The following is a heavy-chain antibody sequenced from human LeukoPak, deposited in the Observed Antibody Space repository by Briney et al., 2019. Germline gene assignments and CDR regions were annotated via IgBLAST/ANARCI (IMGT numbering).Heavy chain of an antibody. CDR3: ARGPRTYYGSGSYEDY. D-gene: IGHD3-10*01. CDR2: IYYSGST. Sequence: SQTLSLTCTVSGGSISSGDYYWSWIRQPPGTGLEWIGYIYYSGSTYYNPSLKSRVTISVDTSKNQFSLKLSSVTAADTAVYYCARGPRTYYGSGSYEDYWGQGTLVTASS. J-gene: IGHJ4*02. V-gene: IGHV4-30-4*01. CDR1: GGSISSGDYY.